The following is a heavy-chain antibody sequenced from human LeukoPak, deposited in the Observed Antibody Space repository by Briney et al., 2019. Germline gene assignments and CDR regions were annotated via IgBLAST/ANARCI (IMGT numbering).Heavy chain of an antibody. J-gene: IGHJ5*02. CDR3: ARGRKITIFEWFDP. CDR2: IYYSGST. CDR1: GGSIGSYY. V-gene: IGHV4-59*01. D-gene: IGHD3-3*01. Sequence: SETLSLTCTVSGGSIGSYYWSWIRQPPGKGLGWIGYIYYSGSTNYNPSLKSRVTISVDTSKNQFSLKLSSVTAADTAVYYCARGRKITIFEWFDPWGQGTLVTVSS.